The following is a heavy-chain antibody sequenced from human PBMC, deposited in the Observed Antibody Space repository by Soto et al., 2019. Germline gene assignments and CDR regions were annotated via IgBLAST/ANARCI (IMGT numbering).Heavy chain of an antibody. CDR2: IYYSGST. Sequence: QVQLQESGPGLVKPSEILSLTCTVSGGSISSYYWSWIRQPPGKGLEWIGYIYYSGSTNYNPSLKSRVTISVDTSKNQFSLKLSSVTAADTAVYYCARNYGHAFDIWGQGTMVTVS. J-gene: IGHJ3*02. CDR3: ARNYGHAFDI. CDR1: GGSISSYY. V-gene: IGHV4-59*01. D-gene: IGHD1-7*01.